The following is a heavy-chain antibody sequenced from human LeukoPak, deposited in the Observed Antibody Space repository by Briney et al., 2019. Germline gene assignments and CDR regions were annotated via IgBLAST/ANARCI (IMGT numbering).Heavy chain of an antibody. CDR2: IFPCSVEI. V-gene: IGHV3-23*01. CDR3: VHGGLYYLDY. Sequence: GGSLRLSCAASGLTFSDFPMIWVRQAPGKGLEWVSTIFPCSVEIHYADSVKSRFTISRDIFKNTLYLQMNSLRAEDTAVYYCVHGGLYYLDYWGQGTLVTVSS. D-gene: IGHD3-10*01. CDR1: GLTFSDFP. J-gene: IGHJ4*02.